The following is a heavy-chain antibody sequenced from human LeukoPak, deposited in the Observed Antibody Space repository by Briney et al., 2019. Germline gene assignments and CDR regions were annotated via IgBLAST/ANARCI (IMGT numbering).Heavy chain of an antibody. Sequence: GGSLRLSCAASGFTFSNDVMSWVRQAPGKGLEWVSTISDSGGATYHADSVEGRFPISRDNSKNTLYLQMNSLRAEDTAMYYCAKFFEGIAAAGTRSYWYLDLWGRGALVTVSS. CDR2: ISDSGGAT. CDR1: GFTFSNDV. V-gene: IGHV3-23*01. D-gene: IGHD6-13*01. J-gene: IGHJ2*01. CDR3: AKFFEGIAAAGTRSYWYLDL.